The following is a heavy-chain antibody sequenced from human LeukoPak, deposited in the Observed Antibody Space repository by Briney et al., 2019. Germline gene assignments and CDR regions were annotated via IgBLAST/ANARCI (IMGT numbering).Heavy chain of an antibody. J-gene: IGHJ4*02. D-gene: IGHD3-10*01. CDR1: GFTFSSYG. CDR2: IWYHGSNE. V-gene: IGHV3-33*01. Sequence: GRSLRLSCAVSGFTFSSYGMHWVRQAPGKGLEWVAVIWYHGSNEFYADSVKGRFTISGDNSKNTLYLQMNSLRAEDTAVYYCARDAYYFGSGSYVDYWGQGTLVTVSS. CDR3: ARDAYYFGSGSYVDY.